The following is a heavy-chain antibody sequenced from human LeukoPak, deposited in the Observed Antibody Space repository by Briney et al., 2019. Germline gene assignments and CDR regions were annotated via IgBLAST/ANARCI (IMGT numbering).Heavy chain of an antibody. CDR2: IYYSGST. CDR1: GGSISSYY. V-gene: IGHV4-59*01. CDR3: ARELVYDSSGPPENYFDY. D-gene: IGHD3-22*01. J-gene: IGHJ4*02. Sequence: SETLSLTCTVSGGSISSYYWSWIRQTPGKGLEWIGYIYYSGSTNYNPSLKSRVTISVDTSKNQFSLKLSSVTAADTAVYYCARELVYDSSGPPENYFDYWGRGTLVTVSS.